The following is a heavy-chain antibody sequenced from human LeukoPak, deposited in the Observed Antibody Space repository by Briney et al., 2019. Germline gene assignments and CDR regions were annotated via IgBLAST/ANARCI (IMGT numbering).Heavy chain of an antibody. CDR3: AREDYGTTYYYYYYMDV. CDR2: IYYSGST. Sequence: SETLSLTCTVSGGSISSSSYYWGWLRQPPGTGLEWIGGIYYSGSTYYNPSLKSRVTISVDTSKNQFSLKLSSVTAADTAVYYCAREDYGTTYYYYYYMDVWGKGTTVTVSS. V-gene: IGHV4-39*07. D-gene: IGHD1-14*01. CDR1: GGSISSSSYY. J-gene: IGHJ6*03.